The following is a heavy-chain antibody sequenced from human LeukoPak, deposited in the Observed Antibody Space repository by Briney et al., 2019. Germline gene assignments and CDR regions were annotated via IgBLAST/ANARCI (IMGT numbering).Heavy chain of an antibody. J-gene: IGHJ4*02. CDR2: INHSGRT. V-gene: IGHV4-34*01. CDR3: ARALLRYFDRRVYYFDY. Sequence: SETLSLTCAVYGGSFSGYYWSWIRQPPGKGLEWIGEINHSGRTNYNPSLKSRVTISVDTSKNQFSPKLSSVTAADTAVYYCARALLRYFDRRVYYFDYWGQGTLVTVSS. D-gene: IGHD3-9*01. CDR1: GGSFSGYY.